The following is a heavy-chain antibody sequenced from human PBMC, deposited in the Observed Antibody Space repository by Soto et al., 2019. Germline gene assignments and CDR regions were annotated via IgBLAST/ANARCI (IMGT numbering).Heavy chain of an antibody. Sequence: EVQLVESGGGLVQPGGSLRLSCAASGFTFSNHWMSWVRQAPGKGLEWVANISPDGSEKYYVDSVKGRFTISRDNAKNAVYLQLNGLRAEDTAVYYCARDHPTPGLYFDYWGQGNLVTVSS. CDR1: GFTFSNHW. D-gene: IGHD2-8*02. CDR2: ISPDGSEK. V-gene: IGHV3-7*04. J-gene: IGHJ4*02. CDR3: ARDHPTPGLYFDY.